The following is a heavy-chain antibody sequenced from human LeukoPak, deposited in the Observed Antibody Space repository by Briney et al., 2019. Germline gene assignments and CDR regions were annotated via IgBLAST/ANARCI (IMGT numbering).Heavy chain of an antibody. D-gene: IGHD6-13*01. CDR2: ITGNAGSA. J-gene: IGHJ4*02. Sequence: GGSLRLSCAASGFTFSSYDMSWVRQAVGKGLEWVSSITGNAGSAYHADSVRGRFTISRDNSKNTLYLQMNSLRAEDTAVYYCAKAWSAAAAGVDYWGQGTLVTVSS. V-gene: IGHV3-23*01. CDR3: AKAWSAAAAGVDY. CDR1: GFTFSSYD.